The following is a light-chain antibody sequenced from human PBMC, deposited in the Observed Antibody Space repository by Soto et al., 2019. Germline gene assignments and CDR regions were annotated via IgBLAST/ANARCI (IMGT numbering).Light chain of an antibody. Sequence: EIVLTQSPGTLSLSPRERATLSCRASQSVSSNHLAWYQQRPGQAPRLLIYGASTRATGIPARFSGSGSGTEFTLTISSLQSEDFAVYYCQQYNNWPTFGGGTKVDIK. V-gene: IGKV3-15*01. CDR1: QSVSSN. CDR3: QQYNNWPT. CDR2: GAS. J-gene: IGKJ4*01.